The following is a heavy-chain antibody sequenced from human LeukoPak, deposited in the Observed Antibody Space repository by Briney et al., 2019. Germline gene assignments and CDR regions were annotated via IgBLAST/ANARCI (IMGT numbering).Heavy chain of an antibody. D-gene: IGHD3-10*01. J-gene: IGHJ6*02. V-gene: IGHV3-48*01. CDR1: GFTFSSYS. Sequence: GGSLRLSCAASGFTFSSYSMNWVRQAPGKGLEWVSYISSSSSTIYYADSVKGRFTISRDNAKNSLYLQMNSLRAEDTAVYYCARDRVPKHYYGSGSPNYYYYYGMDVWGQGTTVTVSS. CDR2: ISSSSSTI. CDR3: ARDRVPKHYYGSGSPNYYYYYGMDV.